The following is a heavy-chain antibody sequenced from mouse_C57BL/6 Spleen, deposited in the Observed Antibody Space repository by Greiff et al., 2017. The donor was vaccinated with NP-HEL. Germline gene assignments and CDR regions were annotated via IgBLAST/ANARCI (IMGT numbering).Heavy chain of an antibody. V-gene: IGHV5-17*01. Sequence: EVQGVESGGGLVKPGGSLKLSCAASGFTFSDYGMHWVRQAPEKGLEWVAYISSGSSTIYYADTVKGRFTISRDNAKNTLFLQMTSLRSEDTAMYYCARGTTVVATSGYFDVWGTGTTVTVSS. CDR2: ISSGSSTI. CDR3: ARGTTVVATSGYFDV. J-gene: IGHJ1*03. CDR1: GFTFSDYG. D-gene: IGHD1-1*01.